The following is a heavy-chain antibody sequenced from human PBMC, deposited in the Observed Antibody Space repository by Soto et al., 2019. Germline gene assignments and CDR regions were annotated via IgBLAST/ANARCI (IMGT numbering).Heavy chain of an antibody. CDR1: GFMFSAYA. V-gene: IGHV3-30*04. CDR2: ISYDGTNK. Sequence: GGSLRLSCAASGFMFSAYAMLWVRQAPGKGLEWVAAISYDGTNKYYADSIKGRFTISRDNSANTLFLQVNSLRREDTAMYYCARDPSPYTSGWYGIDFWGQGTLVTVSS. CDR3: ARDPSPYTSGWYGIDF. J-gene: IGHJ4*01. D-gene: IGHD6-19*01.